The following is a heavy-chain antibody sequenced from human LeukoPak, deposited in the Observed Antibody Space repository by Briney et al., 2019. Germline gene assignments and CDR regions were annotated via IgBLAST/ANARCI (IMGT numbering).Heavy chain of an antibody. CDR2: IWYDGSNK. Sequence: PGRSLRLSCAASGFTLSSYGMRWVRQAPGKGLEWVAVIWYDGSNKYYADSVKGRFTISRDNSKNTLYLQMNSLRAEDTAVYYCARASYYYDSSGYLDYWGQGTLVTVSS. V-gene: IGHV3-33*01. D-gene: IGHD3-22*01. CDR3: ARASYYYDSSGYLDY. CDR1: GFTLSSYG. J-gene: IGHJ4*02.